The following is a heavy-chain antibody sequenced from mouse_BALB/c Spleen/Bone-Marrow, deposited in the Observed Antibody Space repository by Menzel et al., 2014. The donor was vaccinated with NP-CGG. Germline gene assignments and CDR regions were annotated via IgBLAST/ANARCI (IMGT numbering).Heavy chain of an antibody. Sequence: EVMLVESGAELVKPGASVKLSCTASGFNIKDTYMHWVKQRPEQGLEWIGRIDPANGNTKYDPKFQGKATITADTSSNTAYLQLSSLTSEDTAVYYCANYDYGWYFDVWGAGTTVTASS. J-gene: IGHJ1*01. D-gene: IGHD2-4*01. V-gene: IGHV14-3*02. CDR3: ANYDYGWYFDV. CDR1: GFNIKDTY. CDR2: IDPANGNT.